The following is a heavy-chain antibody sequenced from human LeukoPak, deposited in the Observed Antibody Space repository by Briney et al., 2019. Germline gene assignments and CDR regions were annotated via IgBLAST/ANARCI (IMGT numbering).Heavy chain of an antibody. CDR3: ARYDRTASFDP. CDR1: GGTFSSYT. D-gene: IGHD3-3*01. J-gene: IGHJ5*02. V-gene: IGHV1-69*02. CDR2: IIPILGIA. Sequence: SSVKVSCKASGGTFSSYTISWVRQAPGLGLEWMGRIIPILGIANYAQKFQGRVTITADKSTSTAYMELSSLRSEDTAVYYCARYDRTASFDPWGQGTLVTVSS.